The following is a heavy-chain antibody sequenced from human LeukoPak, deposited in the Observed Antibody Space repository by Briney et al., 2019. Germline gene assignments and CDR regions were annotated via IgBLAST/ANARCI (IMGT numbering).Heavy chain of an antibody. D-gene: IGHD5-18*01. CDR2: IQQDGSEK. Sequence: GESLRLSCAASGFTFSDYWMSWVRPAPGKGLEWVANIQQDGSEKYYVDSVKGRFTISRDNAKESLFLQVSSLRGEDTAVYYCARDRGFSYGIDFWGQGTLVTVSS. CDR3: ARDRGFSYGIDF. J-gene: IGHJ4*02. V-gene: IGHV3-7*04. CDR1: GFTFSDYW.